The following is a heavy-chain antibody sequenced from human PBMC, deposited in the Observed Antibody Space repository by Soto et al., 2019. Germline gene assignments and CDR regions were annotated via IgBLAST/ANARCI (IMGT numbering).Heavy chain of an antibody. CDR2: IASDGNLK. Sequence: PGGSLRLSCAASGFTFSYYALHWVRQAPGKGLDWVAVIASDGNLKFYADSVKGRFTISRENSKNTLYLQMNSLRAEDTALYYCARDTSGYFDYWGQGALVTVSS. CDR1: GFTFSYYA. CDR3: ARDTSGYFDY. D-gene: IGHD3-22*01. J-gene: IGHJ4*02. V-gene: IGHV3-30-3*01.